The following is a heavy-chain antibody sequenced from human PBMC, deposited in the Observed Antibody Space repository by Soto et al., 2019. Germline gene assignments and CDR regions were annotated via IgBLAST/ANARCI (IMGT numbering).Heavy chain of an antibody. D-gene: IGHD1-1*01. Sequence: QVHLLESGGGVAQPGRSLRLSCAASGFMFNNYGMHWVRQAPGKGLEWVALISFDGLNEYYADSVKGRFTISRDNSRSALFLQMNSLGAEYSAVYYCARGDWTGAPGYFDYWGQGTLVTVSS. V-gene: IGHV3-30*03. CDR2: ISFDGLNE. CDR3: ARGDWTGAPGYFDY. CDR1: GFMFNNYG. J-gene: IGHJ4*02.